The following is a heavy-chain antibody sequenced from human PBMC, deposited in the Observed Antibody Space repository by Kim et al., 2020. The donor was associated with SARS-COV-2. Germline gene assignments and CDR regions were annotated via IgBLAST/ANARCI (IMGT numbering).Heavy chain of an antibody. J-gene: IGHJ4*02. Sequence: YIYYAHSEKDRFTISRDNAKNSLYLQMNSLRADNTAVYYCATDLQKSLSYWGQGTLVTVSS. V-gene: IGHV3-21*01. CDR2: YI. D-gene: IGHD4-4*01. CDR3: ATDLQKSLSY.